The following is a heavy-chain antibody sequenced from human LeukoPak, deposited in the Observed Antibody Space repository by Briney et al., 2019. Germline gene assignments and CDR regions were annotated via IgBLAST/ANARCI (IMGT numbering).Heavy chain of an antibody. CDR3: ARAPYCSGGSCYTSYNWFDP. J-gene: IGHJ5*02. Sequence: SETLSLTCAVSGGSLSSGGYSWSWIRQPPGKGLEWIGYIYHSGSTYYNPSLKSRVTISVDRSKNQFSLKLSSVTAADTAVYYCARAPYCSGGSCYTSYNWFDPWGQGTLVTVSS. CDR2: IYHSGST. D-gene: IGHD2-15*01. V-gene: IGHV4-30-2*01. CDR1: GGSLSSGGYS.